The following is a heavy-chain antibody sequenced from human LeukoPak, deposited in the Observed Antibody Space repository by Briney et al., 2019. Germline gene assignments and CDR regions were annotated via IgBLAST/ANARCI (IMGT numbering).Heavy chain of an antibody. CDR3: ARRGYDYVWGSYHPEYYFDY. Sequence: PGGSLRLSCAASGFTLTNYGMSWVRQAPGKGLEWIGEINHSGSTNYNPSLKSRVTISVDTSKNQFSLKLSSVTAADTAVYYCARRGYDYVWGSYHPEYYFDYWGQGTLVTVSS. CDR1: GFTLTNYG. D-gene: IGHD3-16*02. J-gene: IGHJ4*02. CDR2: INHSGST. V-gene: IGHV4-34*01.